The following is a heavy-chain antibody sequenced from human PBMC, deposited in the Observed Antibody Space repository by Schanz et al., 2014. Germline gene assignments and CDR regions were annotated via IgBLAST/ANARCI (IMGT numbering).Heavy chain of an antibody. Sequence: AQLVESGGGVVRPGRSLRLSCAASGITFSGYSMNWVRQAPGKGLEWVSYISGSSSTKYYADSVKGRFTISRDNAKNSLYLQMNSLTAEDTAVYYCARAKRFGDMDVWGQGTTVTDSS. CDR2: ISGSSSTK. CDR3: ARAKRFGDMDV. V-gene: IGHV3-48*04. D-gene: IGHD3-10*01. CDR1: GITFSGYS. J-gene: IGHJ6*02.